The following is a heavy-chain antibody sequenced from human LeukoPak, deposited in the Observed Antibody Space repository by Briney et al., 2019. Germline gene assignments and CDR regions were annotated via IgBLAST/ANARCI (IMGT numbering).Heavy chain of an antibody. D-gene: IGHD2/OR15-2a*01. V-gene: IGHV3-11*04. CDR2: ISSSGSTI. J-gene: IGHJ6*02. CDR1: GFTFSDYY. Sequence: GGSLRLSCAASGFTFSDYYMSWIRQAPGKGLEWVSYISSSGSTIYYADSVKGRFTISRDNAKNSLYLQMNSLRAEDTAVYYCARDVWKPTFDYYGMDVWGRGTTVTVSS. CDR3: ARDVWKPTFDYYGMDV.